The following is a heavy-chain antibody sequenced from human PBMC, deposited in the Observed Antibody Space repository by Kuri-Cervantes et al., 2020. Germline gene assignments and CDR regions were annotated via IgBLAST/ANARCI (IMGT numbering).Heavy chain of an antibody. CDR3: ARARWLVQDAFDI. Sequence: SETLSLTCTVSGGSVSSGSYYWSWIRQPPGKGLEWIGYIYYSGSTNYNPSLKSRVTISVDTSKNQFSLKLSSVTAADTAVYYCARARWLVQDAFDIWGQGTMVTVSS. D-gene: IGHD6-19*01. J-gene: IGHJ3*02. V-gene: IGHV4-61*01. CDR1: GGSVSSGSYY. CDR2: IYYSGST.